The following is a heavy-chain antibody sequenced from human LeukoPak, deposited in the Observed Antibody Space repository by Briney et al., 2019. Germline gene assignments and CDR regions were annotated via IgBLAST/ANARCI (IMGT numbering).Heavy chain of an antibody. CDR2: IYYSGST. D-gene: IGHD4-17*01. CDR3: ARGGTTVTPGLLWFDP. J-gene: IGHJ5*02. Sequence: PSETLSLTCSVSGGSISSHYWSWIRQPPARGLEWIGYIYYSGSTKYNPSLKSRVTISVDTSKNQFSLKLSSVTAADTAVYYCARGGTTVTPGLLWFDPWGQGTLVTVSS. V-gene: IGHV4-59*11. CDR1: GGSISSHY.